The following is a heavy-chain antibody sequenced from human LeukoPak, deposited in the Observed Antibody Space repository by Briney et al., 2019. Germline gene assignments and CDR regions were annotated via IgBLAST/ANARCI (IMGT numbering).Heavy chain of an antibody. CDR2: INPSGGST. D-gene: IGHD4-17*01. V-gene: IGHV1-46*01. CDR1: GYTFTDYF. CDR3: ARGPVTTGESIDY. Sequence: ASVTVSCKASGYTFTDYFLHWVRQAPGQGLEWMGIINPSGGSTSYAQKFQGRVTMTRDMSTSTVYMELSSLRSEDTAVYYCARGPVTTGESIDYWGQGTLVTVSS. J-gene: IGHJ4*02.